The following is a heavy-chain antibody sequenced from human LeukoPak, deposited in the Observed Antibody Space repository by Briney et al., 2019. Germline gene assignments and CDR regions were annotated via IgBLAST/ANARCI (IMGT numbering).Heavy chain of an antibody. CDR2: IYYSGST. D-gene: IGHD3-22*01. Sequence: PSETLSLTCTVSGGSISSSSYYWGWLRQPPGKGLEWIGSIYYSGSTYYNPSLKSRVTISVDTSKNQFSLKLSSVAAADTAVYYCARWSYDSSGRSILDYWGQGTLVTVSS. V-gene: IGHV4-39*07. CDR1: GGSISSSSYY. J-gene: IGHJ4*02. CDR3: ARWSYDSSGRSILDY.